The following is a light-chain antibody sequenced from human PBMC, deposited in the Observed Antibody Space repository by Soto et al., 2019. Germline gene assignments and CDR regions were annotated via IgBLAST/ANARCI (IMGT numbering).Light chain of an antibody. J-gene: IGKJ2*01. Sequence: EIVLTQSPGTLSLSPGERATLSCRASQSISSSYLAWYQQKPGQAPRLLIYGASRRATGIPDRFSGRESGTDFTLTITTLEPEDSAVYVCQQYASSPYTFGQGTKVDIK. CDR3: QQYASSPYT. CDR1: QSISSSY. V-gene: IGKV3-20*01. CDR2: GAS.